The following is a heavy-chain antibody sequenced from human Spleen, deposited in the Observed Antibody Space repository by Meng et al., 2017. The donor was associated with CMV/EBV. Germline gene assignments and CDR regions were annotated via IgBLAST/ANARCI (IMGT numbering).Heavy chain of an antibody. CDR3: ARERKYYDILTGPGSAFDI. V-gene: IGHV1-8*02. CDR1: GYTFTGYY. D-gene: IGHD3-9*01. CDR2: MNPNSGNT. J-gene: IGHJ3*02. Sequence: ASVKVSCKASGYTFTGYYMHWVRQATGQGLEWMGWMNPNSGNTGYAQKFQGRVTMTRNTSISTAYMELSSLRSEDTAVYYCARERKYYDILTGPGSAFDIWGQGTMVTVSS.